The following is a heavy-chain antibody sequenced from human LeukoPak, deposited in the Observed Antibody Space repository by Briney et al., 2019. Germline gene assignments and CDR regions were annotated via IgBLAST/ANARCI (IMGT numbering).Heavy chain of an antibody. CDR3: ARELRYAERQQLVRKFDY. CDR1: GDSVSSNSAA. CDR2: TYYRSKWYN. Sequence: SQTLSLTCALSGDSVSSNSAAWNWIKQSPSSGLEWLGRTYYRSKWYNDYAVSVKSRITISPDTSKNQFSLQLNSVTPEDTAVYYCARELRYAERQQLVRKFDYWGQGTLVTVSS. V-gene: IGHV6-1*01. D-gene: IGHD6-13*01. J-gene: IGHJ4*02.